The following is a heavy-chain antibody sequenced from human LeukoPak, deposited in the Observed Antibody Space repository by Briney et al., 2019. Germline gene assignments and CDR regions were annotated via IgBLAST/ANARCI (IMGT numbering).Heavy chain of an antibody. V-gene: IGHV4-59*01. J-gene: IGHJ4*02. D-gene: IGHD5-12*01. CDR2: IYYSGST. Sequence: SETLSLTFTVSGGSISSYYWSWIRQPPGKGLEWIGYIYYSGSTNHNPSLKSRVTISVDTSKNQISLKVSSVTAADTAVYYCARANRYDLYFDYWGQGTLVTVSS. CDR1: GGSISSYY. CDR3: ARANRYDLYFDY.